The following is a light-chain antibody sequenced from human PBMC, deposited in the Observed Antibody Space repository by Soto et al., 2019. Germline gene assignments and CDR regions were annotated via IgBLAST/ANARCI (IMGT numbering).Light chain of an antibody. Sequence: SYELTQPPSVSVSPGQTASITCSGDKLGNKYACWYQQKAGQSPVLVIYQDTKRPSGIPERFSGYNSGNPATLTISGTQAVDEADYYCQAWDSTTAVFGTGTKLTVL. CDR3: QAWDSTTAV. J-gene: IGLJ1*01. CDR1: KLGNKY. V-gene: IGLV3-1*01. CDR2: QDT.